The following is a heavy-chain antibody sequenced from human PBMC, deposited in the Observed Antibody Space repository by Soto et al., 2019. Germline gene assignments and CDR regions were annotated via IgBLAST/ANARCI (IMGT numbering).Heavy chain of an antibody. D-gene: IGHD1-7*01. Sequence: VKVSCKASGGTFSSYAISWVRQAPGQGLEWMGGIIPIFGTANYAQKFQGRVTITADESTSTAYMELSSLRSEDTAVYYCARVEYNWNYVPIDPWGQGTLVTVSS. V-gene: IGHV1-69*01. CDR2: IIPIFGTA. J-gene: IGHJ5*02. CDR1: GGTFSSYA. CDR3: ARVEYNWNYVPIDP.